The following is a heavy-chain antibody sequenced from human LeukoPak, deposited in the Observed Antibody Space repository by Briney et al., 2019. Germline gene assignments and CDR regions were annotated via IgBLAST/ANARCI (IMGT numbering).Heavy chain of an antibody. Sequence: PSETLSLTCAVYGGSFSGYYWSWIRQPPGKGLEWIGEINHSGSTNYNPSLKSRVTISVDTSKNQFSLKLSSVTAADTAVYYCARGPPSVYSSSHQSDYWGQGTLVTVSS. CDR1: GGSFSGYY. CDR2: INHSGST. CDR3: ARGPPSVYSSSHQSDY. D-gene: IGHD6-13*01. V-gene: IGHV4-34*01. J-gene: IGHJ4*02.